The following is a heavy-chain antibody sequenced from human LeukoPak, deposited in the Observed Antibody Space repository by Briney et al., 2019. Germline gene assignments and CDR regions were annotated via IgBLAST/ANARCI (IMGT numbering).Heavy chain of an antibody. CDR2: ISDTGNT. CDR1: GFTLSSYA. CDR3: AKDQEYYYGSGSTFDP. V-gene: IGHV3-23*01. D-gene: IGHD3-10*01. J-gene: IGHJ5*02. Sequence: GGSLRLSCAASGFTLSSYAMSWVRQAPGKGLEWVSAISDTGNTYHADSVKGRFTISRDSSKNTLFLQMNRLRPEDAAVYYCAKDQEYYYGSGSTFDPWGQGTLVTVSS.